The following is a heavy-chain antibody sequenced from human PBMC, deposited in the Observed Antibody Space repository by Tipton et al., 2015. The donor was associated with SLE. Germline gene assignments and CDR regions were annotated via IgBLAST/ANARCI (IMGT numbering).Heavy chain of an antibody. Sequence: GSLRLSCAASGFTFSSYFMSWVRQAPGKGLGWVSSISASGGSGTSTYYADSVRGLCTISRDNSRNTLYLQMDGLRGQDTAIYYCAQRAENYCAYSGSVYWYFDLWGRGTQVTVSS. D-gene: IGHD4-17*01. CDR2: ISASGGSGTST. CDR3: AQRAENYCAYSGSVYWYFDL. CDR1: GFTFSSYF. V-gene: IGHV3-23*01. J-gene: IGHJ2*01.